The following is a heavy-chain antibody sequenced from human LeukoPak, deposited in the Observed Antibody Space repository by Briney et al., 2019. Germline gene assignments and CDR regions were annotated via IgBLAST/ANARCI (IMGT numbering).Heavy chain of an antibody. D-gene: IGHD2-2*01. CDR2: FDPEDGET. V-gene: IGHV1-24*01. J-gene: IGHJ3*02. Sequence: ASVKVSCKVSGYTLTELSMRWVRQAPGKGLEWMGGFDPEDGETIYAQKFQGRVTMTEDTSTDAAYMELSSLRSEDTAVYYCATPKGGVVVPAADAFDIWGQGTMVTVSS. CDR1: GYTLTELS. CDR3: ATPKGGVVVPAADAFDI.